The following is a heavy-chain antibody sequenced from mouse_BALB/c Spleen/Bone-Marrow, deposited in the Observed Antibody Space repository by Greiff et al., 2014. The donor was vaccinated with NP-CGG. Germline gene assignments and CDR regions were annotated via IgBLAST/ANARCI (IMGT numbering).Heavy chain of an antibody. CDR3: ARRKTTILTTFFWYFDV. J-gene: IGHJ1*01. Sequence: GHLVESVGGPVKPGGSLKLSCAASGFTFSGYAMSWVRQTPEKRLEWVASISSGGSTFYPDSVKGRFTISRDNARNILYLQMSSLRSEDTSMYYCARRKTTILTTFFWYFDVWGAGTTVAVSS. D-gene: IGHD2-5*01. V-gene: IGHV5-6-5*01. CDR1: GFTFSGYA. CDR2: ISSGGST.